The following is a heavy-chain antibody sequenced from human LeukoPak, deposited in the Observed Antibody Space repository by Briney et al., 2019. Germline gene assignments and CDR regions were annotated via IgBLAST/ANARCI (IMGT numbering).Heavy chain of an antibody. J-gene: IGHJ4*02. D-gene: IGHD1-26*01. V-gene: IGHV3-30*18. CDR2: ISYDGSNK. CDR3: AKDLTVGATFTDY. Sequence: PGRSLRLSCAASGFTFSSYGMHWVRQAPGKGLEWVAVISYDGSNKYYADSVKGRFTISRDNSKNTLYLQMNSLRAEDTAVYYCAKDLTVGATFTDYWGQGTLVTVSS. CDR1: GFTFSSYG.